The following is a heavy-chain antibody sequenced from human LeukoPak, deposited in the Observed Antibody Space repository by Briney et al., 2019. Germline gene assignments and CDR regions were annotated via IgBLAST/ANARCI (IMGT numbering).Heavy chain of an antibody. Sequence: PGGALRLSCAASGFTFSSYEMNWVRQAPGKGLEWVSYISSSGSTIYYADSVKGRFTISRDNAKNSLYLQMNSLRAEDTAVYYCARDDLSGSYYDYWGQGTLVTVSS. V-gene: IGHV3-48*03. CDR1: GFTFSSYE. D-gene: IGHD1-26*01. CDR3: ARDDLSGSYYDY. CDR2: ISSSGSTI. J-gene: IGHJ4*02.